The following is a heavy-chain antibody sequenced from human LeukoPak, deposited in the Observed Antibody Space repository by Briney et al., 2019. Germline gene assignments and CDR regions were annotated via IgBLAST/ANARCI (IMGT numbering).Heavy chain of an antibody. Sequence: GESLKISCKGSGYSFTSYWIGWVRQMPGKGLEWMGIIYPGDSDTRYSPFFQGQVTISADKSISTAYLQWSSLKASDTAMYYCASTITIFGVVLKDAFDIWGQGTMVTVSS. D-gene: IGHD3-3*01. J-gene: IGHJ3*02. CDR1: GYSFTSYW. V-gene: IGHV5-51*01. CDR2: IYPGDSDT. CDR3: ASTITIFGVVLKDAFDI.